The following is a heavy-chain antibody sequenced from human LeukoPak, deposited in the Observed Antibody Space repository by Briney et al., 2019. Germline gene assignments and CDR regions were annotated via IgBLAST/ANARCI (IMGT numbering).Heavy chain of an antibody. D-gene: IGHD5-12*01. V-gene: IGHV3-23*01. CDR1: GFTFSSYA. J-gene: IGHJ3*02. CDR2: ISGSGGST. Sequence: GGSLRLSCAASGFTFSSYAMSWVRQAPGKGLEWVSAISGSGGSTYYADSVKGRFTISRDNAKNSLYLQMNSLRAEDTAVYYCASTIVASLWAFDIWGQGTMVTVSS. CDR3: ASTIVASLWAFDI.